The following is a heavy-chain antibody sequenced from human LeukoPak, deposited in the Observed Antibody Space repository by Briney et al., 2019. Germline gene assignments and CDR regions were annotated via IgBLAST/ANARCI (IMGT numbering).Heavy chain of an antibody. CDR2: INPNSGGT. CDR3: ARGLQKATRFGELSGYYYGMDV. V-gene: IGHV1-2*02. Sequence: ASVKVSCKASGYTFTGYYMHWVRQAPGQGLEWMGWINPNSGGTNYAQKFQGRVTMTRDTSISTAYMELSRLRSDDTAVYYCARGLQKATRFGELSGYYYGMDVWGQGTTVTVSS. D-gene: IGHD3-10*01. CDR1: GYTFTGYY. J-gene: IGHJ6*02.